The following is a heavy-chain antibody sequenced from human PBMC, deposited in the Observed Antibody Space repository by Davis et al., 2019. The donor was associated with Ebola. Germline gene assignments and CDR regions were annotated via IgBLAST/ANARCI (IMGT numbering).Heavy chain of an antibody. D-gene: IGHD3-10*01. CDR2: IYYSGST. J-gene: IGHJ5*02. CDR1: GGSISSYY. Sequence: MPSETLSLTCTVSGGSISSYYWSWIRQPPGKGLEWIGYIYYSGSTNYNPSLKSRVTISVDTSKNQFSLKLSSVTAADTAVYYCARQSSGIDPWGQGTLVTVSS. CDR3: ARQSSGIDP. V-gene: IGHV4-59*08.